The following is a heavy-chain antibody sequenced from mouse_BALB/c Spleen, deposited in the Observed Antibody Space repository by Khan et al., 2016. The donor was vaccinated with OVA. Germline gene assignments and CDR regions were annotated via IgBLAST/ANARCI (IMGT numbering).Heavy chain of an antibody. Sequence: QVRLQQSGPGLVAPSQSLSITCTVSGFSLTSYGVHWVRQPPGKGLEWLVVIWSDGSTNYNSVLKSRLSISNDNSKSQVFLKMNSLQTDDTAIYYCARWFDGYSSLYAMDYWGQGTSVTVSS. J-gene: IGHJ4*01. D-gene: IGHD2-3*01. CDR2: IWSDGST. V-gene: IGHV2-6*02. CDR3: ARWFDGYSSLYAMDY. CDR1: GFSLTSYG.